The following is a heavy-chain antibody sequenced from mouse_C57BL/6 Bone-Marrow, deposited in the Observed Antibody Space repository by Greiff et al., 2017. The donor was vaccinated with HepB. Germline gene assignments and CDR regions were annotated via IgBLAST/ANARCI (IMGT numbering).Heavy chain of an antibody. J-gene: IGHJ2*01. CDR2: IDPSDSET. CDR3: ARSGNWDLDY. V-gene: IGHV1-52*01. D-gene: IGHD4-1*02. CDR1: GYTFTSYW. Sequence: VQLQQPGAELVRPGSSVKLSCKASGYTFTSYWMHWVKQRPIQGLEWIGNIDPSDSETHYNQKFKDKATLTVDKSSSTAYMQLSSLTSEDSAVYYCARSGNWDLDYWGQGTTLTVSS.